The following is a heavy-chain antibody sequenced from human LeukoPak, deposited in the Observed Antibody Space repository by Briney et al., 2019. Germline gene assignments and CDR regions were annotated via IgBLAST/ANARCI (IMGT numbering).Heavy chain of an antibody. D-gene: IGHD3-22*01. J-gene: IGHJ4*02. V-gene: IGHV3-23*01. CDR1: GFTFSSYA. CDR2: ISGSGGST. CDR3: AKSEGNYYDSSGYHS. Sequence: PGGSLRLSCAASGFTFSSYAMSWVRQAPGKGLEWVSAISGSGGSTYYADSMKGRFTISRDNSKNTLYLQMNSLRAEDTAVYYCAKSEGNYYDSSGYHSWGQGTLVTVSS.